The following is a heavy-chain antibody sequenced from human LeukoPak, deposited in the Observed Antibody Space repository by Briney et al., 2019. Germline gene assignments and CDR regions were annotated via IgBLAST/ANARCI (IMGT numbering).Heavy chain of an antibody. D-gene: IGHD3-22*01. Sequence: GGSLRLSCAASGFTFSSYAMHWVRQAPGKGLEWVTVIWYDGSNKHYADSVKGRFTISRDNSKNTLYLQMDSLRAEDTTIYYCARAFGASSGYSVDYWGQGTLVTVSS. CDR3: ARAFGASSGYSVDY. V-gene: IGHV3-33*01. CDR1: GFTFSSYA. CDR2: IWYDGSNK. J-gene: IGHJ4*02.